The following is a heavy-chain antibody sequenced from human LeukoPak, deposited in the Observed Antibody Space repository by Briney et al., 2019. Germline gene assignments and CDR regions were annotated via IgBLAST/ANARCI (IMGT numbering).Heavy chain of an antibody. CDR3: IRDLFDDYSLDY. Sequence: GGSLRLSCAASGFTFSSYSMNWVRQAPGKGLEWVSSINSDSSIMYYAGSVKGRFTISRDNARNSLYLQMNSLRAEDTAVYYCIRDLFDDYSLDYRGQGALVTVSS. CDR1: GFTFSSYS. J-gene: IGHJ4*02. V-gene: IGHV3-21*01. D-gene: IGHD3-16*01. CDR2: INSDSSIM.